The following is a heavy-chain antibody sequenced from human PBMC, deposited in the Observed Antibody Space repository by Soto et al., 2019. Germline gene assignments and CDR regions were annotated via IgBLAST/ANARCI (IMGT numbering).Heavy chain of an antibody. CDR1: GYTFTIYA. CDR2: ISAYNGNT. CDR3: ARELGHPRTFFDY. Sequence: ASVKVSCKASGYTFTIYAMHWVRQAPGQRLEWMGWISAYNGNTKYAQKLQGRVTMTTDTSTSTAYMELRSLRSDDTAVYYCARELGHPRTFFDYWGQGTLVTVSS. J-gene: IGHJ4*02. D-gene: IGHD1-26*01. V-gene: IGHV1-18*01.